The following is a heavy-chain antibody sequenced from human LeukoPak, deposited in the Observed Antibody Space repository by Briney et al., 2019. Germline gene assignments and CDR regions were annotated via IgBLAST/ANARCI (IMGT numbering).Heavy chain of an antibody. V-gene: IGHV3-23*01. CDR3: AKEGAAVMGYFDY. J-gene: IGHJ4*02. CDR1: GFTFGDYA. D-gene: IGHD2-15*01. Sequence: PGGSLRLSCAASGFTFGDYAMNWVRQAPGKGREWVSVISGSGGGSHYADSVKGRFTISRDNSKNTLYLQMDSLRGEDTAVYYCAKEGAAVMGYFDYWGQGALVIVSS. CDR2: ISGSGGGS.